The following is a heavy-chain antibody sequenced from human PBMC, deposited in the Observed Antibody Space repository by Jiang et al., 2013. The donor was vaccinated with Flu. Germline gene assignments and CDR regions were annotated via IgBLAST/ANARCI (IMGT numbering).Heavy chain of an antibody. V-gene: IGHV5-51*01. CDR1: GFTFADYW. Sequence: QLVESGAEVKKPGESLKISCKVSGFTFADYWIGWVRQMPGKGMEWMGVINPRDSETRYSPSFQGQVTMSVDTSINIAYLQWSSLKASDSAIYYCARLETGTYFGHWGQGFLVTVSS. D-gene: IGHD2-21*02. CDR3: ARLETGTYFGH. J-gene: IGHJ4*02. CDR2: INPRDSET.